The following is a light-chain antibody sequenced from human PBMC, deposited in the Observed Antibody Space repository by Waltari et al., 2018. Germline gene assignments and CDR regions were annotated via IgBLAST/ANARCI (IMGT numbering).Light chain of an antibody. CDR3: QSYDSSLSGVL. Sequence: QSALTQPPSVSGAPGQRVTISCTGSSSNIGAGYAVHWYHHLPGTAPKLLIFVNNNRPAGVPDRFSGSKSGTSASLAMTGLQAEDEADYYCQSYDSSLSGVLFGGGTKLTVL. V-gene: IGLV1-40*01. CDR1: SSNIGAGYA. J-gene: IGLJ2*01. CDR2: VNN.